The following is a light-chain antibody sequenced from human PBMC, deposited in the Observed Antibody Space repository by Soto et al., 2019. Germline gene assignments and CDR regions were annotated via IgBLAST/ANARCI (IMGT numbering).Light chain of an antibody. CDR3: EQYNNYSWT. V-gene: IGKV1-5*03. Sequence: DIHVTRTPCTVAASIRARDRRAGQASQNINTWLAWYQQKPGKAPKLLILKASSLESGVPSRFSGSGSGTEFPLTTSSLQPDDLATYYCEQYNNYSWTFGQGTKVDIK. CDR1: QNINTW. J-gene: IGKJ1*01. CDR2: KAS.